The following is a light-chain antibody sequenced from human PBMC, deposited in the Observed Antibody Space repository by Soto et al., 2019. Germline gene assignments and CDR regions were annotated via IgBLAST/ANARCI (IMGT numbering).Light chain of an antibody. J-gene: IGLJ2*01. CDR3: SSYTTDNTL. CDR2: EVS. V-gene: IGLV2-14*01. CDR1: SSDVGGYDF. Sequence: QSALTQPASGSGSPGQSITISCTGTSSDVGGYDFVSWYQQHRGKAPKLMIYEVSNRPSGVSHRFSGSKSGNTASLTICGLQAEYEADYYCSSYTTDNTLFGGGTKLTVL.